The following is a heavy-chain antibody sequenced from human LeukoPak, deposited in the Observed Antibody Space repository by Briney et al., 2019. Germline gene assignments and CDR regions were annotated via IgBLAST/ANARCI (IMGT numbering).Heavy chain of an antibody. CDR3: ARGYGDGYNFISXAFDI. Sequence: ASVKVSCKASGGTFSSYAISWVRQAPGQGLEWMGGIIPIFGTANYAQKFQGRVTITADESTSTAYMELSSLRSEDTAVYYCARGYGDGYNFISXAFDIWGQGTMVTVSS. J-gene: IGHJ3*02. V-gene: IGHV1-69*13. D-gene: IGHD5-24*01. CDR1: GGTFSSYA. CDR2: IIPIFGTA.